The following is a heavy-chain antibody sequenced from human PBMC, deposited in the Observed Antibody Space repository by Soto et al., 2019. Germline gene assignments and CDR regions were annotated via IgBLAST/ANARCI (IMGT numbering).Heavy chain of an antibody. D-gene: IGHD3-10*01. J-gene: IGHJ3*02. V-gene: IGHV4-59*08. CDR1: GGSINSYY. Sequence: SETLSHTITVSGGSINSYYGSWIRKPPGKEMEWIGSLYYSGSTNYNPSLKSRVTISVDTSKNHFSLKLSSVTAADTAVYYCARRYGSFFDIWGQGTMVT. CDR2: LYYSGST. CDR3: ARRYGSFFDI.